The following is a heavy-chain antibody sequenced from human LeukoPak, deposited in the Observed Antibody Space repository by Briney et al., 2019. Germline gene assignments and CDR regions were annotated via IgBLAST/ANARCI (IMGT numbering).Heavy chain of an antibody. CDR3: AKGVGYCSGGSCQQFDY. J-gene: IGHJ4*02. D-gene: IGHD2-15*01. V-gene: IGHV3-23*01. CDR1: GLTFLSYG. CDR2: ISGSGGST. Sequence: GGSLSLSCAASGLTFLSYGMSSVRQAAGKRLKWVCAISGSGGSTYYADSVKGRITISRDNSKNTLYLQMNSLRAEDTAVYYCAKGVGYCSGGSCQQFDYWGQGTLVTVSS.